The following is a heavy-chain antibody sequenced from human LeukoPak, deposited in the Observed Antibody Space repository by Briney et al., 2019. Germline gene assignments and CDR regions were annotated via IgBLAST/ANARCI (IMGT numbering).Heavy chain of an antibody. CDR3: ASRQRGYSYGRSDY. Sequence: GGSLRLSCAASGFTFRSHDMSWVRQAPGKGLEWVSYISSSGSTIYYADSVKGRFTISRDNAKNSLYLQMNSLRAEDTAVYYCASRQRGYSYGRSDYWGQGTLVTVSS. V-gene: IGHV3-48*03. D-gene: IGHD5-18*01. J-gene: IGHJ4*02. CDR1: GFTFRSHD. CDR2: ISSSGSTI.